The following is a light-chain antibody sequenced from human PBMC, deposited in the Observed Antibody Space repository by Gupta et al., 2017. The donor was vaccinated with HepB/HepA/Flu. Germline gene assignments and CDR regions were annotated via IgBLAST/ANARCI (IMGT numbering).Light chain of an antibody. CDR3: QQTYSTPRT. CDR2: AAS. Sequence: DIQMTQSPSSLSASLGDRVAISCRASKSISKYLNWYQQKAGRAPKLLIFAASSLQSGVPSRCGGSGSGTDFTLTISRRQPEDFATYYCQQTYSTPRTFGPGTXVDIK. V-gene: IGKV1-39*01. CDR1: KSISKY. J-gene: IGKJ3*01.